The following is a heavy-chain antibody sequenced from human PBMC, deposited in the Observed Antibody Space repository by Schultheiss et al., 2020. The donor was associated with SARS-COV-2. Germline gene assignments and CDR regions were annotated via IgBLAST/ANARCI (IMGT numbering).Heavy chain of an antibody. V-gene: IGHV4-59*08. CDR1: GGSISSYY. Sequence: SQTLSLTCTVSGGSISSYYWSWIRQPPGKGLEWIGYIYYSGSTNYNPSLKSRVTISVDTSKNQFSLKLSSVTAADTAVYYCARGITIFGVVISPPPQNYYYYYMDVWGKGTTVTVSS. J-gene: IGHJ6*03. CDR2: IYYSGST. D-gene: IGHD3-3*01. CDR3: ARGITIFGVVISPPPQNYYYYYMDV.